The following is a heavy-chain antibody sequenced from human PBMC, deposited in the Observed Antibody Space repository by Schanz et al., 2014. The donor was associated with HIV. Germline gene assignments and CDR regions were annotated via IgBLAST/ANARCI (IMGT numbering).Heavy chain of an antibody. CDR1: GFTFSSYA. CDR2: ISGSGGSP. Sequence: EVQLLESGGGLVQPGGSLRLSCAASGFTFSSYAMSWVRQAPGKGLEWVSTISGSGGSPYYADSVKGRFTISRDNSKNTLYLQMNSLRAEDTAVYYCARHLPGGLFSPLNLWGQGTLVTVSS. J-gene: IGHJ5*02. D-gene: IGHD3-16*01. CDR3: ARHLPGGLFSPLNL. V-gene: IGHV3-23*01.